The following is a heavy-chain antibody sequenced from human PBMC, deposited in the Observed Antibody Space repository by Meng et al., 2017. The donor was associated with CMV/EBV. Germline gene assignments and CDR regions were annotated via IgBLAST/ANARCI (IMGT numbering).Heavy chain of an antibody. CDR1: GGSFSGYY. V-gene: IGHV4-34*01. D-gene: IGHD3-22*01. CDR3: ARDSSRWVTKYYFDY. Sequence: QVPLQSLVAGLLKPSETLSLTSAVYGGSFSGYYWSWIRQPPGKGLEWIGSIYYSGSTYYNPSLKSRVTISVDTSKNQFSLKLSSVTAADTAVYYCARDSSRWVTKYYFDYWGQGTLVTVPS. CDR2: IYYSGST. J-gene: IGHJ4*02.